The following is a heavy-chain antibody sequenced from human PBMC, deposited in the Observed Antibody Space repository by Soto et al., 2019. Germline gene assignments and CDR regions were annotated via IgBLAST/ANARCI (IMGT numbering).Heavy chain of an antibody. V-gene: IGHV3-74*01. CDR2: IHSDGTST. D-gene: IGHD1-26*01. CDR1: GFTFDYYW. J-gene: IGHJ3*01. Sequence: EVQLVESGGGLVQPGESLRLSCAASGFTFDYYWMHWVRQAPGKGLVWVSRIHSDGTSTTYADSVKGRFTISRDNAKNTLSLQMNSLRAEDTAVYYCARGDRGAFDLWGHATVVTVSS. CDR3: ARGDRGAFDL.